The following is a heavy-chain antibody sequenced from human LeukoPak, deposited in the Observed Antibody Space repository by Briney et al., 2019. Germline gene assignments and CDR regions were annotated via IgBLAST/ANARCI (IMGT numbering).Heavy chain of an antibody. CDR3: AKRRYAGSGPFDY. J-gene: IGHJ4*02. CDR2: ISGSGGHT. Sequence: AGGSLRLSCAVSGFTFCSSAMNWVRQAPGEGLEWVSGISGSGGHTYYADSVKGRFTISRDNSKNTLYLQMNSLRADDTAVYYCAKRRYAGSGPFDYWGQGTLVTVSS. V-gene: IGHV3-23*01. D-gene: IGHD3-10*01. CDR1: GFTFCSSA.